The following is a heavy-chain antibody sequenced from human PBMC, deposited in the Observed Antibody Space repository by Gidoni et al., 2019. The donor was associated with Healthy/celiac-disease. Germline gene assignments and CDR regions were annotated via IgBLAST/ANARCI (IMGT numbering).Heavy chain of an antibody. Sequence: QVQLQESGPGLVKPSQTLSLTCTVSGGSISSGSYYWSGIRQPAGKGLEWIGRIYTSGSTNYNPSLKSRVTISVDTSKNQFSLKLSSVTAADTAVYYCARENGEEWELKYRLDYWGQGTLVTVSS. J-gene: IGHJ4*02. CDR1: GGSISSGSYY. CDR2: IYTSGST. D-gene: IGHD1-26*01. CDR3: ARENGEEWELKYRLDY. V-gene: IGHV4-61*02.